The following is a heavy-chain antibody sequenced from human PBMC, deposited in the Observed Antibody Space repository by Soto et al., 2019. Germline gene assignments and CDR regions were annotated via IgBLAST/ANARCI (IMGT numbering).Heavy chain of an antibody. D-gene: IGHD3-3*01. CDR2: IYYSGST. CDR1: GGSISSYY. V-gene: IGHV4-59*08. J-gene: IGHJ6*03. CDR3: ARHAYDFWSGPPPNYYYYYYMDV. Sequence: SETLSLTCTVSGGSISSYYWSWIRQPPGKGLEWIGYIYYSGSTNYNPSLKSRVTISVDTSKNQFSLKLSSVTAADTAVYYCARHAYDFWSGPPPNYYYYYYMDVWGKGTTVTVSS.